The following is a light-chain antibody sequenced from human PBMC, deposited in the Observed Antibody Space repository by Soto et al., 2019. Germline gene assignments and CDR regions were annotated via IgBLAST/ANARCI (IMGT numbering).Light chain of an antibody. V-gene: IGLV2-8*01. Sequence: QSVLTQPPSASGSPGQSVTISCTGTSSDFGTYNFVSWYQQHPGKAPKLMIYEVNKRPSGVPDRFSGSKSDNTASLTVSGLQAEDEADYYCSSYVRSTSFAFGGGTKLTVL. CDR1: SSDFGTYNF. J-gene: IGLJ2*01. CDR3: SSYVRSTSFA. CDR2: EVN.